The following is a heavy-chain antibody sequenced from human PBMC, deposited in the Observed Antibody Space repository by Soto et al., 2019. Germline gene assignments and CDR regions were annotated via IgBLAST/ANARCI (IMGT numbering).Heavy chain of an antibody. CDR3: ARHAYDFWSGHPNPRYYYGMDV. Sequence: PGESLKISCNGSGYSFTSYLIGWVRQMPGKGLEWMGIIYPGDSNTRYSPSLQGQVTIPVDKSISTAYLQWSSLKATDTAMYYCARHAYDFWSGHPNPRYYYGMDVWGQGTTVTVSS. V-gene: IGHV5-51*01. D-gene: IGHD3-3*01. CDR1: GYSFTSYL. J-gene: IGHJ6*02. CDR2: IYPGDSNT.